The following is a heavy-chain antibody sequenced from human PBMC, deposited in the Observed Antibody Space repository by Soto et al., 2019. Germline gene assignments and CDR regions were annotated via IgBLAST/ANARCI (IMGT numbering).Heavy chain of an antibody. D-gene: IGHD1-26*01. CDR3: ARSSGSYSYYGMDV. CDR1: GYTLTDYY. J-gene: IGHJ6*02. V-gene: IGHV1-2*02. CDR2: INPKTGDT. Sequence: VQLAQSGAEVKKPGASVKFSCKASGYTLTDYYIHWVRQAPGRGLGWMGWINPKTGDTYSAQNFQGRVTTTRDTSIDTGYMELSRLQSDDTAVYYCARSSGSYSYYGMDVWGQGTTLTVSS.